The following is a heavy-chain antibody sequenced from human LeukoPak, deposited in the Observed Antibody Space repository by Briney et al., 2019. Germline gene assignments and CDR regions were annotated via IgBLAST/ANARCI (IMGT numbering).Heavy chain of an antibody. J-gene: IGHJ4*02. CDR1: GGFISNYY. V-gene: IGHV4-4*07. CDR2: IYSSGTT. CDR3: ARDAPSYDYVWGSYPY. D-gene: IGHD3-16*02. Sequence: PSETLSLTCTVSGGFISNYYWSWIRQPAGKGLEWIGRIYSSGTTKYNPSLKSRVTISVDKSKNQFSLQLSSVTAADTAVYYCARDAPSYDYVWGSYPYWGQGTLVTVSS.